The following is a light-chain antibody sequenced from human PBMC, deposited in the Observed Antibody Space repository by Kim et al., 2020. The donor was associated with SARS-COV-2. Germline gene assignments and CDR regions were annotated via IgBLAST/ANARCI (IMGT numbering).Light chain of an antibody. V-gene: IGLV10-54*04. J-gene: IGLJ1*01. CDR3: SAWDGTLRGYV. CDR1: SSDVGHHG. Sequence: QPSTLPCTGNSSDVGHHGAAWLQHHQGHPPKLLSYRDDSRPSGISERFSASRSGDTASLTISGLQPEDEADYYCSAWDGTLRGYVFGTGTKVTVL. CDR2: RDD.